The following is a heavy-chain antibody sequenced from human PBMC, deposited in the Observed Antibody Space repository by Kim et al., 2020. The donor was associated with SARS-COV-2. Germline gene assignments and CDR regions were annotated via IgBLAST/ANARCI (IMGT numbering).Heavy chain of an antibody. V-gene: IGHV4-39*01. CDR1: GGSISSSSYY. J-gene: IGHJ4*02. D-gene: IGHD3-22*01. CDR2: IYYSGST. CDR3: ARMDEHDSSGYYQGSPDY. Sequence: SETLSLTCTVSGGSISSSSYYWGWIRQPPGKGLEWIGSIYYSGSTYYNPSLKSRFTISVDTSKNQFSLKLSSVTAADTAVYYCARMDEHDSSGYYQGSPDYWGQGTLVTVSS.